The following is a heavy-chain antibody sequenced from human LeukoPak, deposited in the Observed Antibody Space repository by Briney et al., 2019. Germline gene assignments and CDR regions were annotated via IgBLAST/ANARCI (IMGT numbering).Heavy chain of an antibody. CDR1: GFTFSDYY. V-gene: IGHV3-11*01. J-gene: IGHJ5*02. CDR3: ARGYYYGSGTHWFDP. Sequence: GGSLRLSCAASGFTFSDYYMSWIRQAPGKGLEWVSDISSSGSTIYYADSVKGRFTISGDNAKNSLYLQMNSLRAEDTAVYYCARGYYYGSGTHWFDPWGQGTLVTVSS. D-gene: IGHD3-10*01. CDR2: ISSSGSTI.